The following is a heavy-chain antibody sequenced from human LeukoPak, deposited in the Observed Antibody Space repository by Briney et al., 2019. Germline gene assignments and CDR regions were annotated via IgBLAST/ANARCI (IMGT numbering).Heavy chain of an antibody. Sequence: GGSLRLSCAASGFTFSSHAMSWVSQAPGKGLEWVSAISGSGDATFYADSVKGRFTISRDNSKNTLYLQMNSLRAKDTAVYYCAKSPYYSSGWYYFDYWGQGTLVTVSS. J-gene: IGHJ4*02. D-gene: IGHD6-19*01. CDR1: GFTFSSHA. CDR3: AKSPYYSSGWYYFDY. V-gene: IGHV3-23*01. CDR2: ISGSGDAT.